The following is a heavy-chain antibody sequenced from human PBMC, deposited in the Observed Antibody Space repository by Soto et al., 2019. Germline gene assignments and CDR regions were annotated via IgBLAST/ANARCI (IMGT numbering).Heavy chain of an antibody. D-gene: IGHD6-13*01. CDR2: IYHSGST. J-gene: IGHJ4*02. CDR1: GGSISSGGYS. Sequence: PSETLSLTCAVSGGSISSGGYSWSWIRQPPGKGLEWIGYIYHSGSTYYNPSLKSRVTISVDRSKNQFSLKLSSVTAADTAVYYCAKENGYSSSWFEFDYWGQGTLVTVSS. V-gene: IGHV4-30-2*01. CDR3: AKENGYSSSWFEFDY.